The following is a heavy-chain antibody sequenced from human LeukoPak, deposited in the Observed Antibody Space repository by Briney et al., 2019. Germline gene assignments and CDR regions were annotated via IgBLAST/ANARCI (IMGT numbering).Heavy chain of an antibody. CDR3: ARHKAAAGGDFWSGYPYYFDY. D-gene: IGHD3-3*01. J-gene: IGHJ4*02. CDR2: IYTSGST. V-gene: IGHV4-4*09. Sequence: SETLSLTCTVSGGSISSYYWSWMRQPPGKGLEWIGYIYTSGSTNYNPSLKSRVTISVDTSKNQFSLKLSSVTAADTAVYYCARHKAAAGGDFWSGYPYYFDYWGQGTLVTVSS. CDR1: GGSISSYY.